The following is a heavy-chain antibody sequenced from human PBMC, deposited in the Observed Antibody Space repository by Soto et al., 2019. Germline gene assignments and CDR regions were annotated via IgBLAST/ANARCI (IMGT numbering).Heavy chain of an antibody. V-gene: IGHV4-39*07. CDR3: ARGTFGVVKD. J-gene: IGHJ4*02. CDR2: IYYSGST. D-gene: IGHD3-3*01. Sequence: PSETLSLTCTVSGDSMSSSNYHWGWIRQPPGKGLEWIGSIYYSGSTNYNPSLKSRVTISIDTSRNQFSLKLSSVTAADTAVYYCARGTFGVVKDWGQGTLVTVSS. CDR1: GDSMSSSNYH.